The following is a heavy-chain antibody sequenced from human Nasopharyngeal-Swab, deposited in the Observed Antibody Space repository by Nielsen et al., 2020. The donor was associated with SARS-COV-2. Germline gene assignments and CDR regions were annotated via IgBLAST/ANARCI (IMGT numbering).Heavy chain of an antibody. J-gene: IGHJ3*02. CDR1: GFTFSSYD. CDR2: IGTAGDT. CDR3: ARGARSYDSSGHSAFDI. D-gene: IGHD3-22*01. V-gene: IGHV3-13*01. Sequence: GGSLRLSCAAYGFTFSSYDMHCVRQATGKGLEWVSAIGTAGDTYYPGSVKGRFTISRENAKNSLYLQINSLRAGDTAVYYCARGARSYDSSGHSAFDIWGQGTMVTVSS.